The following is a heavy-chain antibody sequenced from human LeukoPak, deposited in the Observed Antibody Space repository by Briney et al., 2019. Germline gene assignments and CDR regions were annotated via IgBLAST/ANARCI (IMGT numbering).Heavy chain of an antibody. J-gene: IGHJ6*02. D-gene: IGHD2-2*01. CDR2: IIPIFGTA. CDR1: GGTFSSYA. V-gene: IGHV1-69*05. Sequence: SVKVSCKASGGTFSSYAISWVRQAPGQGLEWMGGIIPIFGTANYAQKLQGRVTMTTDTSTSTAYMELRSLRSDDTAVYYCARSLIVVVPAAAHYYGMDVWGQGTTVTVSS. CDR3: ARSLIVVVPAAAHYYGMDV.